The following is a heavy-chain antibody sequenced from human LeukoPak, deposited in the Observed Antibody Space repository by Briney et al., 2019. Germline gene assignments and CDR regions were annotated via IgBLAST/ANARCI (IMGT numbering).Heavy chain of an antibody. CDR3: AGSSGWLFDY. Sequence: PGGSLRLSCAGTGFTFNNYWMNWVRQAPGKGLEWVANIKEDGSQIYYVDSVKGRFTISGDNAKNSVYLQMNSLRAEDTAVYYCAGSSGWLFDYWGQGTLVAVSS. J-gene: IGHJ4*02. V-gene: IGHV3-7*01. CDR1: GFTFNNYW. D-gene: IGHD6-19*01. CDR2: IKEDGSQI.